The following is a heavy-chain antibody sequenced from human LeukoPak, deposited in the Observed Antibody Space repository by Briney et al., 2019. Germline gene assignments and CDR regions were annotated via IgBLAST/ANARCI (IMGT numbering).Heavy chain of an antibody. J-gene: IGHJ5*02. V-gene: IGHV4-31*03. CDR1: GGSISSGGYY. Sequence: SETLSPTCTVSGGSISSGGYYWSWIRQHPGKGLEWIGYIYYSGSTYYNPSLKSRVTISVDTSKNQFSLKLSSVTAADTAVYYCARGDLNWFDPWGQGTLVTVSS. CDR2: IYYSGST. CDR3: ARGDLNWFDP.